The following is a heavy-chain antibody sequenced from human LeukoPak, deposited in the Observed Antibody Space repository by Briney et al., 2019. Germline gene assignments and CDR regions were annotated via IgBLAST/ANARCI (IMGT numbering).Heavy chain of an antibody. Sequence: ASVKVSCKASGYTFTGYYMHWVRQAPGQGLEWMGWINPNSGGTNYAQKFQGRVTMTRDTSISTAYMELSRLRSDDTAVYYCARVDGMIVAANWFDHWGQGTLVTVSS. J-gene: IGHJ5*02. V-gene: IGHV1-2*02. CDR3: ARVDGMIVAANWFDH. CDR2: INPNSGGT. D-gene: IGHD3-22*01. CDR1: GYTFTGYY.